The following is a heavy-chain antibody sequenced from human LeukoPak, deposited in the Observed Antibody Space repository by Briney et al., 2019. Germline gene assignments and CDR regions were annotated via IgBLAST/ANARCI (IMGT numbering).Heavy chain of an antibody. Sequence: PSETLSLTCPLSGGSLSSSYWSWIRPTPGKGREWIGYMHYSGNTNYNPTLNSRVTISVDTSKNQFSLNLRSVTAADTAADYCARCYYDSSGYSNAFDLGGQGTMVIVSA. CDR1: GGSLSSSY. CDR2: MHYSGNT. J-gene: IGHJ3*01. D-gene: IGHD3-22*01. CDR3: ARCYYDSSGYSNAFDL. V-gene: IGHV4-59*01.